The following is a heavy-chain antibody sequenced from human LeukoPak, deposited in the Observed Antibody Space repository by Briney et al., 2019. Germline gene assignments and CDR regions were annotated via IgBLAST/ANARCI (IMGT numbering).Heavy chain of an antibody. J-gene: IGHJ4*02. CDR2: IYSGGST. CDR1: GFTVSSNY. CDR3: ARNNIAVATYDY. D-gene: IGHD6-19*01. V-gene: IGHV3-66*01. Sequence: GGSLRLSCAASGFTVSSNYMSWVRQAPGKGLEWVSVIYSGGSTYYADSVKGRFTISRDNSKNTLYLQMNSLRAEDTAVYYCARNNIAVATYDYWGQGTLVTVSS.